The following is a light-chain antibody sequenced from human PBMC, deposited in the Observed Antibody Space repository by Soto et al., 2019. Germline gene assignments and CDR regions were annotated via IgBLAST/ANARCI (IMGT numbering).Light chain of an antibody. CDR1: QSISSY. V-gene: IGKV1-39*01. CDR2: AAS. CDR3: QQSYSTPPWT. J-gene: IGKJ1*01. Sequence: DIQMTQSPSSLSASVGDRVTITCRASQSISSYLNWYQQKPGKAPKLLIYAASSLQSGVPSRFSGSGSGTDFTLPISSLQPEDFVTYYCQQSYSTPPWTFGQGTKVEIK.